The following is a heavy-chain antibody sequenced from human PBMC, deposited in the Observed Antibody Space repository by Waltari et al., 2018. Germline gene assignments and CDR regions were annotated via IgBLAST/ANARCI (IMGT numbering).Heavy chain of an antibody. CDR1: GFTFSSYW. J-gene: IGHJ4*02. D-gene: IGHD4-4*01. CDR2: IKQDGSEK. V-gene: IGHV3-7*01. CDR3: ARGGMTTVSKFDY. Sequence: EVQLVESGGGLVQPGGSLRLSCAASGFTFSSYWMSWVRQAPGKGLEWVANIKQDGSEKYYVDSVKGRFTISRDNAKNSLYLQMNSLRAEDTAVYYCARGGMTTVSKFDYWGQGTLVTVSS.